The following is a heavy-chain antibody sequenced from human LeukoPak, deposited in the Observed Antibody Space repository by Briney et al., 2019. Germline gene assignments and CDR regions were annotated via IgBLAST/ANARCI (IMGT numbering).Heavy chain of an antibody. J-gene: IGHJ3*02. CDR3: ARVRGRGGGTRAFDI. D-gene: IGHD3-16*01. CDR2: IYTSRST. Sequence: PSETLSLTCTVSGDSISIYYWSWIRQPPGKGLEWIGHIYTSRSTNSNPSLESRVTISVDTSKNLLSLNLTSVTAADTAVYYCARVRGRGGGTRAFDIWGQGTTVTVSS. CDR1: GDSISIYY. V-gene: IGHV4-4*09.